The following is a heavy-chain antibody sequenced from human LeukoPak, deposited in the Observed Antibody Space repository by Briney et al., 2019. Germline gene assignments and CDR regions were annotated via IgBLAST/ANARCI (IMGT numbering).Heavy chain of an antibody. CDR1: GYTFTSYD. Sequence: ASVKVSCKASGYTFTSYDINWVRQAPGQGLEWMGWINPNSGGTNYAQKFQGWVTMTRDTSISTAYMELSRLRSDDTAVYYCARGGTYYYDSSGYYYWFDPWGQGTLVTVSS. V-gene: IGHV1-2*04. CDR2: INPNSGGT. J-gene: IGHJ5*02. CDR3: ARGGTYYYDSSGYYYWFDP. D-gene: IGHD3-22*01.